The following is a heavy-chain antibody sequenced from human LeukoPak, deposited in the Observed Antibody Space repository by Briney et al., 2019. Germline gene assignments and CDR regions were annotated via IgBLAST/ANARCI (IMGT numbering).Heavy chain of an antibody. D-gene: IGHD3-22*01. CDR1: GYSISSGYY. V-gene: IGHV4-38-2*02. Sequence: PSETLSLTCTVSGYSISSGYYWGWIRQPPGKGLEWIGSIYHSGSTYYNPSLKSRVTISVDTSKNQFSLKLSSVTAADTAVYYCARGRGDSSGYYSPYNWFDPWGQGTLVTVSS. J-gene: IGHJ5*02. CDR3: ARGRGDSSGYYSPYNWFDP. CDR2: IYHSGST.